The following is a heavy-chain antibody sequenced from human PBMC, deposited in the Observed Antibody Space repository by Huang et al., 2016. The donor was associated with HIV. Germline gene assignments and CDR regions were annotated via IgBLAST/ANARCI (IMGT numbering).Heavy chain of an antibody. J-gene: IGHJ4*02. CDR1: GFTFRSNA. V-gene: IGHV3-30*02. Sequence: QVQMVESGGGVVQPGGSLRFSCAVSGFTFRSNAMHWVRQAPGKGLEWVACIWYDGSNKYYADSVKGRFTISRDNSKNTLYLQMNSLRLEDTAVYYCAKDNGDSAFDYWGQGTLVTVSS. CDR2: IWYDGSNK. D-gene: IGHD4-17*01. CDR3: AKDNGDSAFDY.